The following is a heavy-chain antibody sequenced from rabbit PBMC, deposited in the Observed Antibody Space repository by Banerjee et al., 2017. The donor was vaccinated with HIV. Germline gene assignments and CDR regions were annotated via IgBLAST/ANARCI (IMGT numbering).Heavy chain of an antibody. CDR1: GIDFSNSYW. CDR2: IYTGSGST. CDR3: ARAIDSYVSFDL. V-gene: IGHV1S40*01. J-gene: IGHJ4*01. Sequence: QSLEESGGDLVEPGASLTLTCTASGIDFSNSYWICWVRQAPGKGLEWIACIYTGSGSTYYASWAKGRFTITKTSSTTVTLQMSSLTAADTATYFCARAIDSYVSFDLWGQGTLVTVS. D-gene: IGHD6-1*01.